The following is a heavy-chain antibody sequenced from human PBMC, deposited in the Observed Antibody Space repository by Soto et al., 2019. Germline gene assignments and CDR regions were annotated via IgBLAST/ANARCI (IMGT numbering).Heavy chain of an antibody. CDR3: ASDRGSRGWYAGGWFDP. J-gene: IGHJ5*02. Sequence: EVQLVESGGGLVKPGGSLRLSCTASGFTFSSYSMNWVRQAPGKGLEWVSSISSSSSSKYYADSVKGRFTISRDNAKNXXYLQMNSLRDEDTAVFYCASDRGSRGWYAGGWFDPWGQGTLVTVSS. V-gene: IGHV3-21*01. CDR1: GFTFSSYS. D-gene: IGHD6-19*01. CDR2: ISSSSSSK.